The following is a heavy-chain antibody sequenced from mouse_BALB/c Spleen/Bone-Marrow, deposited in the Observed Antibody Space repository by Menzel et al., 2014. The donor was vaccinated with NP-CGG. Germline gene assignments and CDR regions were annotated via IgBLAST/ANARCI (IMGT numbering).Heavy chain of an antibody. CDR1: GFTFTDYY. CDR2: IRNKANGYTT. J-gene: IGHJ2*01. CDR3: ARDIGGITLDY. Sequence: VQLKESGGGLAQPGGSLRLSCATPGFTFTDYYMNWVRQPPGKALEWLGFIRNKANGYTTEFSASVKGRFTISRDNSQSILYLRMNTLRAEDSATYYCARDIGGITLDYWGQGTTLTVSS. V-gene: IGHV7-3*02. D-gene: IGHD1-1*01.